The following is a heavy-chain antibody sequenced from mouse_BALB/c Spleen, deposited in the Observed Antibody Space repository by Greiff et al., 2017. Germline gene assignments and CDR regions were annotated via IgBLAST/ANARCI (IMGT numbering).Heavy chain of an antibody. CDR2: ISYDGSN. V-gene: IGHV3-6*02. Sequence: EVQLQESGPGLVKPSQSLSLSCSVTGYSFTSGYFWSWIRQLPGNQLEWLGYISYDGSNNYNPSLKNRISITRDTSKNQFFLKLNSVTTEDTATYYSAREATVVDDAMDYWGQGTSVTVSS. CDR3: AREATVVDDAMDY. CDR1: GYSFTSGYF. D-gene: IGHD1-1*01. J-gene: IGHJ4*01.